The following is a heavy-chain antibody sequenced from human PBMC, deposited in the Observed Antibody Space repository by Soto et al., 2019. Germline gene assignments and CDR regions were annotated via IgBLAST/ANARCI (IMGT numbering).Heavy chain of an antibody. CDR3: ARDWTGTPRKYSSSWHGYYFDY. D-gene: IGHD6-13*01. CDR2: INHSGST. Sequence: SETLSLTCTVSDGSISSGDYYWSWIRQPPGKGLEWIGYINHSGSTNYNPSLKSRVTISVDTSKNQFSLKLSSVTAADTAVYYCARDWTGTPRKYSSSWHGYYFDYWGQGTLVTVSS. V-gene: IGHV4-30-4*01. CDR1: DGSISSGDYY. J-gene: IGHJ4*02.